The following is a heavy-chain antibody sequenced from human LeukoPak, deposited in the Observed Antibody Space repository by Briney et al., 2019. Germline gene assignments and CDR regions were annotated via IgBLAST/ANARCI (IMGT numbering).Heavy chain of an antibody. CDR3: ARDRYSYGYGWYFDY. Sequence: GGSLRLSCAASGFTFSSYAMSWVRQAPGKGLEWVANIKQDGSEKYYVDSVKGRFTISRDNAKNSLYLQMNSLSAEDTAVYYCARDRYSYGYGWYFDYWGQGTLVTVSS. CDR1: GFTFSSYA. J-gene: IGHJ4*02. D-gene: IGHD5-18*01. V-gene: IGHV3-7*01. CDR2: IKQDGSEK.